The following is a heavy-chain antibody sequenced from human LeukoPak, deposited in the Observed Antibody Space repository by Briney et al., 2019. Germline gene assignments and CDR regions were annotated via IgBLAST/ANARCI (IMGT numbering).Heavy chain of an antibody. V-gene: IGHV3-48*03. CDR3: AREAFEYCSSSSCPSHFDY. Sequence: GGSLRLSCAASGFTFSYYEMNWVRQAPGRGLEWVSYISDTGNTIYYADSVEGRFTISRDNARNSLSLQMNNLRADDTAVYYCAREAFEYCSSSSCPSHFDYWGRGTLVTVSS. J-gene: IGHJ4*02. D-gene: IGHD2-2*01. CDR2: ISDTGNTI. CDR1: GFTFSYYE.